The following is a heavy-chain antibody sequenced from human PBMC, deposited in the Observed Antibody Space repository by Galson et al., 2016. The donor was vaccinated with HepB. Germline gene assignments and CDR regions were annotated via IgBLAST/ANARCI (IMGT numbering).Heavy chain of an antibody. CDR3: ARSIVGATYYFDY. D-gene: IGHD1-26*01. CDR1: GYTFTTYG. J-gene: IGHJ4*02. V-gene: IGHV1-18*04. CDR2: ISAYNGDT. Sequence: SVKVSCQASGYTFTTYGFRWVRQAPGQGLEWMGWISAYNGDTNYAQRLQDGVTMTTDTSTSTAYMELRSLRSDDTAVYYCARSIVGATYYFDYWGQGTLVTVSS.